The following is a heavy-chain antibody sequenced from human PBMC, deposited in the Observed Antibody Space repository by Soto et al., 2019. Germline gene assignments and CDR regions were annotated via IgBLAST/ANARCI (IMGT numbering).Heavy chain of an antibody. CDR1: GFTGSSKY. Sequence: EVHLVESGGGWVQPGGSLRLSCAASGFTGSSKYMSWVRQAPGKGLEWVSLIQNTGTTYYADAVKGRFTISRDPSENTLQLQMDSLRVEDTAVYYCARADVLCDGGRCYGVPLDVWGKGTKVTVSS. J-gene: IGHJ6*04. CDR3: ARADVLCDGGRCYGVPLDV. CDR2: IQNTGTT. D-gene: IGHD2-15*01. V-gene: IGHV3-66*01.